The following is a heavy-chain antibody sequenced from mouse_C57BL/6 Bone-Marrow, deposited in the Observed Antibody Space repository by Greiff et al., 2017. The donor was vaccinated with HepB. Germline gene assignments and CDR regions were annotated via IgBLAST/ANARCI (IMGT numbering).Heavy chain of an antibody. J-gene: IGHJ4*01. CDR1: GYSITSGYY. CDR3: ARKGMDY. Sequence: EVQLVESGPGLVKPSQSLSLTCSVTGYSITSGYYWNWIRQFPGNKLEWMGYISYDGSNNYNPSLKNRISITRDTSKNQFFLKLNSVTTEDTATYYCARKGMDYWGQGTSVTVSS. V-gene: IGHV3-6*01. CDR2: ISYDGSN.